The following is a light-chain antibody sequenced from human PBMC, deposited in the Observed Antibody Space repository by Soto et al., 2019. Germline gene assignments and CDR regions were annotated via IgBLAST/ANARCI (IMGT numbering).Light chain of an antibody. V-gene: IGLV2-8*01. J-gene: IGLJ2*01. Sequence: QSALTQPPSASGSPGQSVTISCIGTSSDVGGYNYVSWYQQHPGKAPKLMIYDVSKRPSGVPDRFSGSKSGNTASLTVSGLQAEDEADYYCSSYAGSTVVFGGGTKLTVL. CDR3: SSYAGSTVV. CDR2: DVS. CDR1: SSDVGGYNY.